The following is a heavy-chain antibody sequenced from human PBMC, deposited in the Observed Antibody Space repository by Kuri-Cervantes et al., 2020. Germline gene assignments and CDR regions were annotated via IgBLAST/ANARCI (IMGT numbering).Heavy chain of an antibody. V-gene: IGHV1-69*13. CDR2: IIPIFGTA. Sequence: SVKVSCKASGGTFSSYAISWVRQAPGQGLEWMGGIIPIFGTANYAQKFQGRVTITADEFTGTAYMELSSLRSEDTAVYYCARDQQLVWVAFDIWGQGTMVTVSS. D-gene: IGHD6-13*01. CDR1: GGTFSSYA. CDR3: ARDQQLVWVAFDI. J-gene: IGHJ3*02.